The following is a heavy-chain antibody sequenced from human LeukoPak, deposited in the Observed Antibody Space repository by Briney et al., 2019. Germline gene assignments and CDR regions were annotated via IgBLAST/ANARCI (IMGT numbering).Heavy chain of an antibody. CDR1: GFTFSDYS. Sequence: PGGSLRLSCAASGFTFSDYSMNWVRQTPRKGLEWVSCISGSGSYIYYADSVKGRFTISRDNAKNSLHLQVNSLRAEDTAVYFCARRDYYFYSMDVWGKGTTVTVSS. J-gene: IGHJ6*03. CDR3: ARRDYYFYSMDV. CDR2: ISGSGSYI. V-gene: IGHV3-21*06.